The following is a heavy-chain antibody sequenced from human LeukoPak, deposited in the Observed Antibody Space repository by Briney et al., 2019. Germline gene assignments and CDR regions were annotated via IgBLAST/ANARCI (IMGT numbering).Heavy chain of an antibody. CDR3: ARGSGYCSSTSCYFTNFDY. V-gene: IGHV3-21*01. J-gene: IGHJ4*02. Sequence: GGSLRLSCAASGFTFSTYSMNWVRQAPGEGLEWVSSISSGSSYIYYADSLKGRFTIFRDNAKNSLYLQMDSLRAEDTAVYYCARGSGYCSSTSCYFTNFDYWGQGTLVTVSS. CDR2: ISSGSSYI. CDR1: GFTFSTYS. D-gene: IGHD2-2*01.